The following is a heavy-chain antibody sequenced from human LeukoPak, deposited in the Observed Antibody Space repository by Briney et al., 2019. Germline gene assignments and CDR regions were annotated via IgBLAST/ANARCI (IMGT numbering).Heavy chain of an antibody. D-gene: IGHD1-7*01. V-gene: IGHV3-30*04. CDR1: GFTFSSYA. Sequence: PGGSLRLSCAASGFTFSSYAMHWVRQAPGKGLEWVAVISYDGSNKYYADSVKGRFTISRDNSKNTLYLQMNSLRAEDTAVYYCARGANYVGRLYYYYGMDVWGQGTTVTVSS. J-gene: IGHJ6*02. CDR3: ARGANYVGRLYYYYGMDV. CDR2: ISYDGSNK.